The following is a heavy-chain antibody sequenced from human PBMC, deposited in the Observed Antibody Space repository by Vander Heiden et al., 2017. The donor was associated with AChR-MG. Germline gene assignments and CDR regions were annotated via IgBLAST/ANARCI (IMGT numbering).Heavy chain of an antibody. Sequence: QVQLVQSGAAVKKPGASLKVSCKTCGFTVTTYHRHWVRLAPAQGLEWVGTINPSLDSTHYAQKFQGRVRMTRDTSTKTAYMDMTSLRPEDTAVYFCARELTGSFYFDFWGQGSLVTVS. CDR2: INPSLDST. V-gene: IGHV1-46*03. D-gene: IGHD1-26*01. J-gene: IGHJ4*02. CDR1: GFTVTTYH. CDR3: ARELTGSFYFDF.